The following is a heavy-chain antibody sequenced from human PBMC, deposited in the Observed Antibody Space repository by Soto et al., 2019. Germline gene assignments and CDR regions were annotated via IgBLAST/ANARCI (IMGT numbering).Heavy chain of an antibody. CDR3: ARDGRPYYDSLTCYPDYYMDV. J-gene: IGHJ6*03. V-gene: IGHV1-18*01. CDR1: GYTFTSYG. D-gene: IGHD3-9*01. Sequence: QVQLVQSGAEVKKPGASVKVSCKASGYTFTSYGISWVRQAPGQGLEWMGWISAYNGNTNYAQKLQGRVTMTTDTSTSTAYMELRSVRSDDTAVYCCARDGRPYYDSLTCYPDYYMDVWGKGTTVTVSS. CDR2: ISAYNGNT.